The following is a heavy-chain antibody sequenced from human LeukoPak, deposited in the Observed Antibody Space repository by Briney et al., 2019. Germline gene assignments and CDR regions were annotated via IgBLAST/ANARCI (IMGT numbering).Heavy chain of an antibody. D-gene: IGHD3-16*01. CDR2: ISSSGTTI. CDR3: AKSTRAVMAMMDV. V-gene: IGHV3-48*03. J-gene: IGHJ6*04. CDR1: GFTFSSYE. Sequence: GGSLRLSCAASGFTFSSYEMNWVRQAPGKGLEWVSYISSSGTTIYYADSVKGRFTISRDNAKNSLFLQMNSLRAEDTAVYFCAKSTRAVMAMMDVWGKGTTVTVSS.